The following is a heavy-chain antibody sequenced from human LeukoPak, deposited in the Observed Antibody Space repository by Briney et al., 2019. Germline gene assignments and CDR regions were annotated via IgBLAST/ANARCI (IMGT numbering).Heavy chain of an antibody. CDR1: GYTFTSYY. V-gene: IGHV1-46*01. J-gene: IGHJ4*02. CDR2: INPSCGST. CDR3: ARKIGYCSGGSCYSSDYYFDY. Sequence: ASVKVSCKASGYTFTSYYIHWVRQAPGQGLEWMGIINPSCGSTNYAQKLQGRVTMTTDTSTSTAYMELRSLRSDDTAVYYCARKIGYCSGGSCYSSDYYFDYWGQGTLVTVSS. D-gene: IGHD2-15*01.